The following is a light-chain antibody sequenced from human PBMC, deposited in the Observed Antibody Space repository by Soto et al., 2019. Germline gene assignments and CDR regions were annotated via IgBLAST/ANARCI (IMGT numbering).Light chain of an antibody. Sequence: QSVLTQPASVSGSPGQSIAISCTGTSFDVGAYNYVSWYQQHPGKVPKLIIFDVSSRPSGVSGRFSGSKSGNTASLTISGLQAEDEADYYCCSYTTRYLYVFGSGTKVTVL. J-gene: IGLJ1*01. V-gene: IGLV2-14*03. CDR1: SFDVGAYNY. CDR3: CSYTTRYLYV. CDR2: DVS.